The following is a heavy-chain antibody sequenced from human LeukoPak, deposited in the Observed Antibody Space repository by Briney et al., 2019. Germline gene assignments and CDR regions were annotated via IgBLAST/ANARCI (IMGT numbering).Heavy chain of an antibody. CDR2: IYSSGIT. J-gene: IGHJ6*03. V-gene: IGHV4-4*07. CDR1: GGSISSYH. CDR3: ASSPDFYYYYMDV. Sequence: PSETLSLTCTVSGGSISSYHWSWIRQAAGKGLEWIGRIYSSGITNYNPSLRSRLTMSIDTSKKEFSLKLTSVTAADTGVYYCASSPDFYYYYMDVWGNGTTVTVSS.